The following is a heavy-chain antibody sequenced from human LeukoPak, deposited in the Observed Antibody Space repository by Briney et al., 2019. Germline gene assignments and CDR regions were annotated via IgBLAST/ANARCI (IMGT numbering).Heavy chain of an antibody. CDR1: GGSISSYY. J-gene: IGHJ4*02. V-gene: IGHV4-4*07. CDR2: IYISGST. D-gene: IGHD6-19*01. Sequence: SETLSLTCTVSGGSISSYYWSWIRQPAGKGLEWIGRIYISGSTNYNPSLKSRVTISVDRSKNQFSLKLSSVTAADTAVYYCARRGDIGIAVAGTAFDYWGQGTLVTVSS. CDR3: ARRGDIGIAVAGTAFDY.